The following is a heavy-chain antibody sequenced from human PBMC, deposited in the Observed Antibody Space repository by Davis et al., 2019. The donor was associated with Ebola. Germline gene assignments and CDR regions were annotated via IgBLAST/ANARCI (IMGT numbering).Heavy chain of an antibody. CDR1: GFTFSSYG. J-gene: IGHJ4*02. D-gene: IGHD1-1*01. CDR2: ISGSGGST. V-gene: IGHV3-23*01. Sequence: GESLKISCAASGFTFSSYGMHWVRQAPGKGLEWVSAISGSGGSTYYADSVKGRFTISRDNSKNTLYLQMNSLRSEDTAVYYCATSVWNWGQGTLVTVSS. CDR3: ATSVWN.